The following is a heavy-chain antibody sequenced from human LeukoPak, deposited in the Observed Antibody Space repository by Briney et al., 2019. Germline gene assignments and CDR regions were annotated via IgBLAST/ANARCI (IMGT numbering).Heavy chain of an antibody. CDR3: ARRTHGPRGDWFDP. CDR2: IYHSGST. J-gene: IGHJ5*02. V-gene: IGHV4-38-2*01. Sequence: SETLSLTCAVSGYSISSGYYWGWIRQPPGKGLEWIGSIYHSGSTYYNPSLKSRVTISVDTSTNQFSLKLSSVTAADTAVYYCARRTHGPRGDWFDPWGQGTLVTVSS. CDR1: GYSISSGYY.